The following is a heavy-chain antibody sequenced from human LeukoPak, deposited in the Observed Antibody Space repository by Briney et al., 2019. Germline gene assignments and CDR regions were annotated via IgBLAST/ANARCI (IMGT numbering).Heavy chain of an antibody. Sequence: GGSLRLSCAASGFTFSSYSMNWVRQAPGKGLEWVSTISGSGGSTYYADSVKGRFTISRDNPKNTLYLQMNSLRDEDTAVYYCAKRSGDYWGQGTLVTVSS. V-gene: IGHV3-23*01. CDR2: ISGSGGST. D-gene: IGHD3-3*01. CDR3: AKRSGDY. CDR1: GFTFSSYS. J-gene: IGHJ4*02.